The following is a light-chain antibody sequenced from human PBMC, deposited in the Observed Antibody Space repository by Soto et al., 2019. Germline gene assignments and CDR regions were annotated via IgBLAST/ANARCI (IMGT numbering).Light chain of an antibody. V-gene: IGKV1-12*01. Sequence: DIQMTQSPSTLSACVGDRVTITCRASQSISSWLAWYQQKPGKAPKLLIYAASTLQGGVPSRFSGSGSGTDFTLTISSLQPEDFATYYCLHDYNFPYTFGQGTKVYIK. CDR2: AAS. CDR1: QSISSW. J-gene: IGKJ2*01. CDR3: LHDYNFPYT.